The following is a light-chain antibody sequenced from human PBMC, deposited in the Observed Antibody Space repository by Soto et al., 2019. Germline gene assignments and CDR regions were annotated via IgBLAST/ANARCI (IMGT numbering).Light chain of an antibody. CDR3: CSYAGSSTFYV. CDR1: SSDVGSYNL. CDR2: EGS. Sequence: QYVLTQPASVSGSPGQSITISCTGTSSDVGSYNLVSWYQQHPGKAPKLMIYEGSKRPSGVSNRFSGSKSGNTAFLTISCLEAEDEADYYCCSYAGSSTFYVFGTGTKVTVL. J-gene: IGLJ1*01. V-gene: IGLV2-23*01.